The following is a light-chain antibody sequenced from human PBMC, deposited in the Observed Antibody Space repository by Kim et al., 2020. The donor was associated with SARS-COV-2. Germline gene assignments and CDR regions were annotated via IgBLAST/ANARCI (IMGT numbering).Light chain of an antibody. Sequence: DIVMTQSPDSLAVSLGERATINCKSSQSILYSSNNKNYLAWYQQKPGQPPKLLIYWASTRESGVPDRFSGGGSGTEFTITISSLQAEDVAVYYCQQYYGTPLTFGPGTKVDIK. J-gene: IGKJ3*01. CDR1: QSILYSSNNKNY. CDR2: WAS. V-gene: IGKV4-1*01. CDR3: QQYYGTPLT.